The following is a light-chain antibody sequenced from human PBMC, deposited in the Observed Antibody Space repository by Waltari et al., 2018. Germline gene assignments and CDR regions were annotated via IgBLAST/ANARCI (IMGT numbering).Light chain of an antibody. CDR1: TSHIGSYH. CDR2: RND. Sequence: QSGLPQSPSVSGTPGPRVTISCSGSTSHIGSYHVYWYQQRPGAAPKLLIYRNDQRPSGVPDRFSGSKSVTSASLAISGLRSEDEAFYYCAAWDDSLTAWLFGGGTKLTVL. V-gene: IGLV1-47*01. CDR3: AAWDDSLTAWL. J-gene: IGLJ3*02.